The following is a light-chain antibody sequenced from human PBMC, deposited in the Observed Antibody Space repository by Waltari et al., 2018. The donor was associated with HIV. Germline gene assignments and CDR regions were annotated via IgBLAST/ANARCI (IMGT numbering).Light chain of an antibody. CDR2: WAS. CDR1: QNVLYSSNNKNY. CDR3: QQCYSAPYT. Sequence: DIVMNQSPDSLAVSLGERATINCKSSQNVLYSSNNKNYLAWYQHKPGQPPKLVIYWASTRESGVPDRFSGSGSGTNFTLTISSLQAEDVAVYYCQQCYSAPYTFGQGTKLEI. J-gene: IGKJ2*01. V-gene: IGKV4-1*01.